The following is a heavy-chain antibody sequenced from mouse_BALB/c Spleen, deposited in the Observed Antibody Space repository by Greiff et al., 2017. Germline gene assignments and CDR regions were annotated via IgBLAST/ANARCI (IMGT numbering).Heavy chain of an antibody. V-gene: IGHV7-3*02. Sequence: EVQVVESGGGLVQPGGSLRLSCATSGFTFTDYYMSWVRQPPGKALEWLGFIRNKANGYTTEYSASVKGRFTISRDNSQSILYLQMNTLRAEDSAAYYCARGYGSSYAPLAYWGQGTLVTVSA. CDR2: IRNKANGYTT. CDR1: GFTFTDYY. J-gene: IGHJ3*01. D-gene: IGHD1-1*01. CDR3: ARGYGSSYAPLAY.